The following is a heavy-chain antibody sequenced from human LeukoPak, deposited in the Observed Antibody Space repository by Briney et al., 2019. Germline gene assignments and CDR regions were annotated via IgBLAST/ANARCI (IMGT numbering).Heavy chain of an antibody. Sequence: SETLSLTRTVSGGSISSYYWSWIRQPAGKGLEWIGRIYTSGSTNYNPSLKSRVTMSVDTSKNQFSLKLSSVTAADTAVYYCARDHVVVVVAATENWFDPWGQGTLVTVSS. CDR2: IYTSGST. D-gene: IGHD2-15*01. CDR3: ARDHVVVVVAATENWFDP. J-gene: IGHJ5*02. CDR1: GGSISSYY. V-gene: IGHV4-4*07.